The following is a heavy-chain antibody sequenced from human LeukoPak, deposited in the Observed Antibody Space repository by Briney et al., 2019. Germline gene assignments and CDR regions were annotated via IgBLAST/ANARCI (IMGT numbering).Heavy chain of an antibody. CDR1: GFTFSSYA. J-gene: IGHJ4*02. Sequence: GGSLRLSCAASGFTFSSYAMSWVRQAPGKGLEWVSDISGSGISTYYADSVKGRFTISRENSKNTLYLQMNSLRAEDTAVYYCAKDQWSFSYFDYWGQGTLVTVSS. D-gene: IGHD1-26*01. V-gene: IGHV3-23*01. CDR2: ISGSGIST. CDR3: AKDQWSFSYFDY.